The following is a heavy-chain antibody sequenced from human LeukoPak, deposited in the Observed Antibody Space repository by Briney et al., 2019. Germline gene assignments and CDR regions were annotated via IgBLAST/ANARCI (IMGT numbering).Heavy chain of an antibody. V-gene: IGHV3-74*01. CDR2: IKTDGSTI. Sequence: PGGSLRLSCAASGFIFSNYWMHWVRQAPGKGLVWVSRIKTDGSTITYADSVKGRFTISRDNAMNTLYLQMNSLGAEDTAVYYCARDHNLWFGELLFPDYWGQGTLVTVSS. CDR1: GFIFSNYW. D-gene: IGHD3-10*01. J-gene: IGHJ4*02. CDR3: ARDHNLWFGELLFPDY.